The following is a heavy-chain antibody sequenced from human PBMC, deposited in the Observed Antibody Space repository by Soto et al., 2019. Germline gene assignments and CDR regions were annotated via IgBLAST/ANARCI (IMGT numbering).Heavy chain of an antibody. CDR2: IYYSGST. V-gene: IGHV4-31*02. CDR3: GRSFTGPISRGYYSGPYYFDY. CDR1: GGSISSGGYC. D-gene: IGHD3-22*01. J-gene: IGHJ4*02. Sequence: PSETMSLTWTVVGGSISSGGYCWSWIRQQPGKGLEWIGYIYYSGSTYCNPSLKTRVTISLDTSQTPFSLKLSSVTAADTSGYYCGRSFTGPISRGYYSGPYYFDYWGQGTLVTVPS.